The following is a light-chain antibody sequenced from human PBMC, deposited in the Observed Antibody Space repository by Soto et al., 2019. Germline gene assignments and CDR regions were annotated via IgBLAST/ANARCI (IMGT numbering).Light chain of an antibody. CDR2: DAS. CDR1: QSVNSY. CDR3: QQRSNWPLS. Sequence: IVLTQSPATVSLSPGERATLSCSASQSVNSYLAWYQQKPGQAPRLLIYDASNRATGIPARFSGSGSGTDFTLPISSLEPEDFAVYCCQQRSNWPLSFGGGTKVEIK. J-gene: IGKJ4*01. V-gene: IGKV3-11*01.